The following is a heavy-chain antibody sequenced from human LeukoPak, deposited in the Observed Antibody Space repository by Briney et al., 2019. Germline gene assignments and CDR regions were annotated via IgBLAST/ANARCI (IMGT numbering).Heavy chain of an antibody. V-gene: IGHV4-34*01. CDR2: INHSGST. J-gene: IGHJ6*02. D-gene: IGHD3-22*01. CDR3: ARGTLSYYYDSSGYYYYYGMDV. Sequence: SEPLSLTCAVYGGSFSGHYWRWIRQPPGQGLEWIGEINHSGSTNYNPSLKSRITISIDTSKIQFSLKLSSVTAADTAVYYCARGTLSYYYDSSGYYYYYGMDVWGQGTTVTVTS. CDR1: GGSFSGHY.